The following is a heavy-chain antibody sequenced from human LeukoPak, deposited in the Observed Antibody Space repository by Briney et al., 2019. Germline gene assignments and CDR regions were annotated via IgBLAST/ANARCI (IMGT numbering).Heavy chain of an antibody. CDR3: ARDRDYYDSSGYYGGFDY. V-gene: IGHV3-33*01. D-gene: IGHD3-22*01. CDR2: IWYDGSNK. J-gene: IGHJ4*02. CDR1: GFTFSSYG. Sequence: GGSLRLSCAASGFTFSSYGMHWVRQAPGKGLEWVAVIWYDGSNKYYADSVKGRFTISRDNSKNTLYLQMNSLRAEDTAVYYCARDRDYYDSSGYYGGFDYWGQGTLVTVSS.